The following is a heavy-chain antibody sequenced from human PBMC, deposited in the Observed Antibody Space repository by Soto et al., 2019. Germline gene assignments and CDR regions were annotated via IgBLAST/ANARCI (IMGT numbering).Heavy chain of an antibody. D-gene: IGHD6-19*01. Sequence: GGSLRLSCAASGFTFHNYWMGWVRQTPDKGLEWVANIKPDGSDKYYVDSVKGRFTISRDNSKNTLYLQMGSLRAEDMAVYYCARQWLDSYYFDYWGQGTLVTVSS. CDR2: IKPDGSDK. V-gene: IGHV3-7*04. J-gene: IGHJ4*02. CDR1: GFTFHNYW. CDR3: ARQWLDSYYFDY.